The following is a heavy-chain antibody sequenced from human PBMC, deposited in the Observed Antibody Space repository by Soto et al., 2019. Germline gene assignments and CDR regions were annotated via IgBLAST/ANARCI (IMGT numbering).Heavy chain of an antibody. V-gene: IGHV3-66*01. CDR2: IYSGGST. CDR3: AIERVFLEWPHPPTDYFDY. J-gene: IGHJ4*02. CDR1: GFTVSSNY. D-gene: IGHD3-3*01. Sequence: PGGSLRLSCAASGFTVSSNYMSWVRQAPGKGLEWVSVIYSGGSTYYADSVKGIFTISRDNSKNTLYLQMNSLRAEDTAVYYCAIERVFLEWPHPPTDYFDYWGQGTLVTVSS.